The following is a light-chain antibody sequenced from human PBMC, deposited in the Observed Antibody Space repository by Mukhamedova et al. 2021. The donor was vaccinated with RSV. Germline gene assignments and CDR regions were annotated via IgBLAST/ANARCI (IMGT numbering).Light chain of an antibody. CDR2: AAS. J-gene: IGKJ3*01. Sequence: GSQSIVTYLNWYQQKPGKAPNLLIYAASSLQSGVPSRFSGSGYETDFTLTISTLQPDDLATYYCQQSYNTPFTFGPGTKVDIK. CDR1: QSIVTY. CDR3: QQSYNTPFT. V-gene: IGKV1-39*01.